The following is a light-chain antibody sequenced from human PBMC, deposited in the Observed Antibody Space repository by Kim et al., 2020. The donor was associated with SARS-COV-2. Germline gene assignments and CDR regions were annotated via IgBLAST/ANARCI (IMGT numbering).Light chain of an antibody. CDR3: TVWDDGLSGWV. J-gene: IGLJ3*02. CDR2: TNN. V-gene: IGLV1-47*01. CDR1: SSNIGRSS. Sequence: GQRVTISCSGGSSNIGRSSVYWYQQLPGTAPKLLIYTNNQRPSGVPDRFSGSKSGTSASLAISGLRSEDEAVYYCTVWDDGLSGWVFGGGTQLTVL.